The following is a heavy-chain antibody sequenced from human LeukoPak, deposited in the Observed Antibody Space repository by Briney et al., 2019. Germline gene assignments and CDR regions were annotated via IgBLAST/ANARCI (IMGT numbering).Heavy chain of an antibody. CDR1: GFTFSSYS. D-gene: IGHD5-18*01. V-gene: IGHV3-21*01. J-gene: IGHJ4*02. Sequence: GGSLRLSCAASGFTFSSYSMNWVRKAPGKGLEWVSSISSSSSYIYYADSVKGRFTISRDNAKNSLYLQMNSLRAEDTAVYYCARGAGIQLWLPFDYWGQGTLVTVSS. CDR3: ARGAGIQLWLPFDY. CDR2: ISSSSSYI.